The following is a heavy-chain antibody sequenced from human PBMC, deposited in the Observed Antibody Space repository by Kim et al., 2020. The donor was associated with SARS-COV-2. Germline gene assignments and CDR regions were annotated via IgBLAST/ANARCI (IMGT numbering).Heavy chain of an antibody. V-gene: IGHV3-74*01. CDR2: TKSDGSSI. Sequence: GGSLRLSCAASGFTFSSYWMHWVRQAPGKGLVWVSRTKSDGSSIIYADSVKGRFTISRDNAKNTLYLQMNSLRAEDTAVYYCARDPDYRGYSYFHHWGQGTLVNVSS. CDR3: ARDPDYRGYSYFHH. J-gene: IGHJ1*01. D-gene: IGHD4-17*01. CDR1: GFTFSSYW.